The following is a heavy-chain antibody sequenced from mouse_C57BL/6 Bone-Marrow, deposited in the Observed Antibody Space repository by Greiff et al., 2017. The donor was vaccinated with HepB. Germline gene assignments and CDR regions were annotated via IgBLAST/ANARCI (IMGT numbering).Heavy chain of an antibody. CDR3: ARGIYYYYAMDY. D-gene: IGHD1-1*01. V-gene: IGHV1-80*01. Sequence: QVQLKESGAELVKPGASVKISCKASGYAFSSYWMNWVKQRPGKGLEWIGQIYPGDGDTNYNGKFKGKATLTADKSSSTAYMQLSSLTSEDSAVYFCARGIYYYYAMDYWGQGTSVTVSS. CDR2: IYPGDGDT. J-gene: IGHJ4*01. CDR1: GYAFSSYW.